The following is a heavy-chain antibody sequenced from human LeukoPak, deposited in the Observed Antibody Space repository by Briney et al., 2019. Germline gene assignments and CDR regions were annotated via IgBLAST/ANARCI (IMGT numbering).Heavy chain of an antibody. V-gene: IGHV1-18*01. J-gene: IGHJ4*02. CDR2: ISAYNGNT. CDR1: GYTFTSYG. D-gene: IGHD3-3*01. CDR3: ARVSYCVLRFLEWLYPPYYFDY. Sequence: GASVKVSCKASGYTFTSYGISWVRQAPGQGLEWMGWISAYNGNTNYAQRLQGRVTMTTDTSTSTAYMELRSLRSDDTAVYYCARVSYCVLRFLEWLYPPYYFDYWGQGTLVTVSS.